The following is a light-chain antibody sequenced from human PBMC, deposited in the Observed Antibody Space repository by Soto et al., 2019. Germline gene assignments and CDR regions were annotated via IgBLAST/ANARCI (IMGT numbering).Light chain of an antibody. J-gene: IGKJ1*01. CDR3: QQLYNYPRT. CDR1: QGIASY. V-gene: IGKV1-9*01. Sequence: DIQLTQSPSFLSASVGDRITITCRASQGIASYLAWFQQKPGKAPELLILAASTLRSGVPSRFSGSGSEIEFTLTVSSLQPEDFATYYCQQLYNYPRTFGQGTQVEIK. CDR2: AAS.